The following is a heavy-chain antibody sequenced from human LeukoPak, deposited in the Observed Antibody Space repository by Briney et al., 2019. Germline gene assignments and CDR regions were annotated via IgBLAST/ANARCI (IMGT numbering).Heavy chain of an antibody. CDR2: ITTRSTTI. CDR3: ARGTGDY. V-gene: IGHV3-48*01. J-gene: IGHJ4*02. Sequence: PGGSLRLSCAASGFNFSGFAMNWARQAPGKGLEWVAYITTRSTTILYADSVKGRFTVSRDNAKNSLYLQLSSLRAEDTAVYYCARGTGDYWGQGTLVAVSS. CDR1: GFNFSGFA.